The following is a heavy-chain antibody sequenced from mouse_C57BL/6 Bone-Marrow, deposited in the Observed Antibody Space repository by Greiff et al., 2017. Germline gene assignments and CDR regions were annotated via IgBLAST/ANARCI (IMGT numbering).Heavy chain of an antibody. J-gene: IGHJ1*03. Sequence: MQLQQSGPELVKPGASVKLSCKASGYTFTSYDINWVKQRPGQGLEWIGWIYPRDGSTKYNEKFKGKATLTVDTSSSTAYMELHSLTSEDSAVYFCARVEFDGSSGDWYFDVWGTGTTVTVSS. CDR3: ARVEFDGSSGDWYFDV. D-gene: IGHD1-1*01. CDR1: GYTFTSYD. CDR2: IYPRDGST. V-gene: IGHV1-85*01.